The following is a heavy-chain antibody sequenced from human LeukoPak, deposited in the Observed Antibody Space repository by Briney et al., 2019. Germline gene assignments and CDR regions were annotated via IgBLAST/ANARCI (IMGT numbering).Heavy chain of an antibody. CDR2: SRNEGHSYST. CDR1: GFTFSDHY. Sequence: GGSLRLSCAVSGFTFSDHYMDWVRQAPGRGLEWIGRSRNEGHSYSTDFAASVRGRASLSRDHSRNSLYLQINSLRTDDTAVYYCVALLRGIGYWGQGTLVTVSS. D-gene: IGHD3-10*01. CDR3: VALLRGIGY. J-gene: IGHJ4*02. V-gene: IGHV3-72*01.